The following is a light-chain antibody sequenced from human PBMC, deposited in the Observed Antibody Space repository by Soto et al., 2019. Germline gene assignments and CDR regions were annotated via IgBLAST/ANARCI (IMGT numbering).Light chain of an antibody. Sequence: QSALTQPASVSGSPGQSITISCAGTSSDVGGYNYVSWYQHHSGTAPKLVLYEVSNRPSGISHRFSGSKSGSTASLTISELQAEDEADYYCSSYTSSRTLVFGGGTKLTVL. V-gene: IGLV2-14*01. CDR3: SSYTSSRTLV. CDR2: EVS. J-gene: IGLJ3*02. CDR1: SSDVGGYNY.